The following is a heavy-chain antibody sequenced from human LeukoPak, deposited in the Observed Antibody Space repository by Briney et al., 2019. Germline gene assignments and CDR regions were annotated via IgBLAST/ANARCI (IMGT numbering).Heavy chain of an antibody. J-gene: IGHJ3*02. D-gene: IGHD1-26*01. CDR3: AKDLGARTSAFDI. CDR1: GFTFDDYA. CDR2: ISWNSGSI. Sequence: PGGSLRLSCAASGFTFDDYAMHWVRQAPGKGLEWVSGISWNSGSIGYADSVKGRFTISRDNAKNSLYLQMNSLRAEDTALYYCAKDLGARTSAFDIWGQGTMVTVSS. V-gene: IGHV3-9*01.